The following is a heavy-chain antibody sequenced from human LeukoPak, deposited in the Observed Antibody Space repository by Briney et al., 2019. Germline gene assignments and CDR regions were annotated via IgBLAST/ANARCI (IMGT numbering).Heavy chain of an antibody. D-gene: IGHD6-13*01. J-gene: IGHJ5*02. CDR1: GFTFSSYA. V-gene: IGHV3-23*01. CDR2: ISGSGGST. CDR3: AKVPRQHDNWFDP. Sequence: GGSLRLSCAASGFTFSSYAMSWVRQAPGKGLEWVSAISGSGGSTYYADSVKGRFTISRDDAKNSLYLQMNSLRAEDTAVYYCAKVPRQHDNWFDPWGQGTLVTVSS.